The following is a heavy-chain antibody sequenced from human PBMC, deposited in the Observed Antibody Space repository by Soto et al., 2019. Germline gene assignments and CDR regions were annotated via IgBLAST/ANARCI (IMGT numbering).Heavy chain of an antibody. J-gene: IGHJ5*02. CDR2: MNPNSGHT. CDR3: ASDMSTT. D-gene: IGHD2-2*01. Sequence: QVQLVQSGAEVKKTGASVKVSCKASGYTFTSHDINWMRQTTGQGLEWMGWMNPNSGHTNYAQNFQGRVTMTRDTSINTAYMELTNLRSEDTAIYYCASDMSTTWGQGTLVTVSS. CDR1: GYTFTSHD. V-gene: IGHV1-8*01.